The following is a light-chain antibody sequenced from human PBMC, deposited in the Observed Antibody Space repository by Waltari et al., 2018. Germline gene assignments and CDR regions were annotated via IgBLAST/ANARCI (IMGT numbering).Light chain of an antibody. J-gene: IGLJ3*02. V-gene: IGLV2-23*01. CDR3: CSYVSGDTWV. Sequence: QSPLTQPASVSGSPGQSITISCTGTSSAVGTYNLVSWYQQHPGKAPKLMIYEDYKRPSGVSNRFSGSKSGNTASLTISGLQAEDEADYYCCSYVSGDTWVFGGGTELAVL. CDR1: SSAVGTYNL. CDR2: EDY.